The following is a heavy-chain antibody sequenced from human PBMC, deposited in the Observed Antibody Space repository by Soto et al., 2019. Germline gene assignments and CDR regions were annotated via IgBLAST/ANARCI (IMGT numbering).Heavy chain of an antibody. Sequence: EVQLLESGGGLVQPGGSLRLSCAASGFTFSSYAMSWVRQAPGKGLEWVSAISGSGGSTYYADSVKGRFTTSRDNSKNPRYLQMNRLRAEDTAVYYCATKGGGYGDDRPRGWGQGTLVTVSS. CDR1: GFTFSSYA. J-gene: IGHJ4*02. V-gene: IGHV3-23*01. CDR2: ISGSGGST. CDR3: ATKGGGYGDDRPRG. D-gene: IGHD4-17*01.